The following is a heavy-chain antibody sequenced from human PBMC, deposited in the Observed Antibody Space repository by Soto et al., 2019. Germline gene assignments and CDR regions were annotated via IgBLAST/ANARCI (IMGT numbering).Heavy chain of an antibody. D-gene: IGHD6-6*01. Sequence: ASVKVSCKASGYTFTSYYMHWVRQAPGQGLEWMGIINPSGGSTSYAQKFQGRVTMTRDTSTSTVYMELSSLRSEDTAVYHCARGRRGIAARPSDFEYWGQGTLVTVPQ. V-gene: IGHV1-46*01. CDR2: INPSGGST. CDR1: GYTFTSYY. J-gene: IGHJ4*02. CDR3: ARGRRGIAARPSDFEY.